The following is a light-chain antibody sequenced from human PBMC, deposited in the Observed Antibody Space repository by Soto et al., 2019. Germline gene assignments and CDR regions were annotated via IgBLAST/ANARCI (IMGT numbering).Light chain of an antibody. CDR3: QQYNSYPDT. V-gene: IGKV1-5*03. J-gene: IGKJ4*01. Sequence: DIQMTQSPSTLSASVGDRVTITCRASQSISSWLAWYQQKPWKAPKLLIYKASSLESGVPSRFIGSGSWTDFSLTTSSLQPDDFATYYCQQYNSYPDTFGGGTKVEIK. CDR2: KAS. CDR1: QSISSW.